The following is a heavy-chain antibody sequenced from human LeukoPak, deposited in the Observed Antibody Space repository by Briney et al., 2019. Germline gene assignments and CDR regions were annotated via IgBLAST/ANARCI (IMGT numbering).Heavy chain of an antibody. CDR3: AKGAEQWLATPFDY. CDR1: GFTFDDYA. D-gene: IGHD6-19*01. J-gene: IGHJ4*02. V-gene: IGHV3-9*01. CDR2: ISWNSGSI. Sequence: GGSLRLSCAASGFTFDDYAMHWVRQAPGKGLEWVSGISWNSGSIGYADSVKGRFTISRDNAKNSLYLQMNSLRAEVTALYYCAKGAEQWLATPFDYWGQGTLVTVSS.